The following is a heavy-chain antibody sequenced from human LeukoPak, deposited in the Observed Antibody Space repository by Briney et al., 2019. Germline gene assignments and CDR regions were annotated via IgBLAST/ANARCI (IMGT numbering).Heavy chain of an antibody. D-gene: IGHD3-10*01. CDR2: IRSKANSYAT. Sequence: PGGSLRLSCAASGFTFSGSAMHWVRQASGKGLEWVGRIRSKANSYATAYAASVKGRFTISRDDSKNTAYLQMNSLKTEDTAVYYCTRPYYYGSGSWDVWGKGTTVTVSS. V-gene: IGHV3-73*01. J-gene: IGHJ6*04. CDR1: GFTFSGSA. CDR3: TRPYYYGSGSWDV.